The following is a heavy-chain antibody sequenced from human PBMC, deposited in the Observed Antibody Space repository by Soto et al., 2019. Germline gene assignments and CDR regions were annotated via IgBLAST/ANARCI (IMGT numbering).Heavy chain of an antibody. D-gene: IGHD6-13*01. CDR3: ATYASSWTVFDY. CDR2: ISYDGSNK. CDR1: GFTFSSHS. J-gene: IGHJ4*02. V-gene: IGHV3-30-3*01. Sequence: QVQLVESGGGVVQPGRSLRLSCAASGFTFSSHSMHWVRQAPGKGLEWVAVISYDGSNKYYADSVKGRFTISRDNSKNTLYLKMNSLRAEDTAVYYCATYASSWTVFDYWGQGTLVTVSS.